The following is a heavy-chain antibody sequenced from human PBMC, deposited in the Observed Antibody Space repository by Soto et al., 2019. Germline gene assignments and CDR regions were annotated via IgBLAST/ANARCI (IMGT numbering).Heavy chain of an antibody. CDR3: AKVQSGWCSSCDYFDY. Sequence: GGSLRLSCAASGFTFSSYAMSWVRQAPGKGLEWVSAISGSGGSTYYADSVKGRFTISRDNSKNTLYLQMNSLRAEDTAVYYCAKVQSGWCSSCDYFDYWGQGTLVTVSS. J-gene: IGHJ4*02. CDR1: GFTFSSYA. V-gene: IGHV3-23*01. D-gene: IGHD6-13*01. CDR2: ISGSGGST.